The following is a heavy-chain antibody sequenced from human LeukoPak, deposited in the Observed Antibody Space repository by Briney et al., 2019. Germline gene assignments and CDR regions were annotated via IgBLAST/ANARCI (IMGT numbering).Heavy chain of an antibody. Sequence: SVKVSCKASGGTFGSYAISWVRQAPGQGLEWMGRIIPILGIANYAQKFQGRVTITADKSTSTAYMELSSLRSEDTAVYYCATPVVAATSYYYYGMDVWGQGTTVTVSS. V-gene: IGHV1-69*04. CDR2: IIPILGIA. CDR3: ATPVVAATSYYYYGMDV. D-gene: IGHD2-15*01. J-gene: IGHJ6*02. CDR1: GGTFGSYA.